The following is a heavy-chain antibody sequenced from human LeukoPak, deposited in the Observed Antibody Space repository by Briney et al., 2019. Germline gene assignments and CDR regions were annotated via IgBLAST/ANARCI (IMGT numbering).Heavy chain of an antibody. CDR3: AREWGSGWFDP. CDR2: INPNSGGT. D-gene: IGHD7-27*01. J-gene: IGHJ5*02. CDR1: GYTFIGYY. Sequence: ASVKVSCKASGYTFIGYYMHWVRQAPGQGLEWMGWINPNSGGTNYAQKFQGRVAMTRDTSISTAYMELSRLRSDDTAVYYCAREWGSGWFDPWGQGTLVTVSS. V-gene: IGHV1-2*02.